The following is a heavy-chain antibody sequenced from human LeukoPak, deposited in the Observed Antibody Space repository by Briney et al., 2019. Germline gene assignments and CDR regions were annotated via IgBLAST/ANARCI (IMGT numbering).Heavy chain of an antibody. J-gene: IGHJ4*02. CDR3: ARVPMSGPYTMSIDY. Sequence: SETLSLTCAVSGGSISSGVYSWNWIRQPPGKGLEWIGHIYYSGSTYYNPSLKSRVTISVDTSKNQFYLKLSSVTAADTAVYYCARVPMSGPYTMSIDYWGQGTLVTVSS. D-gene: IGHD3-10*02. V-gene: IGHV4-30-4*07. CDR2: IYYSGST. CDR1: GGSISSGVYS.